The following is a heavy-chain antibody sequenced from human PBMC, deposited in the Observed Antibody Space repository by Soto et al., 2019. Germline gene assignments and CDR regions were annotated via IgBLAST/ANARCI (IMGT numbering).Heavy chain of an antibody. CDR2: IYQSGVT. CDR3: AGMPYTSGLRFDP. Sequence: PSETRSLTCXMSGDSYSISTYSWSWIRQPPGKALQWIGFIYQSGVTSYNPSLASRVSISLDRSNNQCSLKLKSVTAADTAVYFCAGMPYTSGLRFDPWGPGTLVTVSS. V-gene: IGHV4-30-2*01. CDR1: GDSYSISTYS. D-gene: IGHD6-19*01. J-gene: IGHJ5*02.